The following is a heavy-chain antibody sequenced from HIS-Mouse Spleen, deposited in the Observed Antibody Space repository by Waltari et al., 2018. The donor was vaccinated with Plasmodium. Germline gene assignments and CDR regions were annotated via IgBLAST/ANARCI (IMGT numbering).Heavy chain of an antibody. J-gene: IGHJ3*02. CDR3: ARGISFLDAFDI. D-gene: IGHD3-3*01. Sequence: QLQLQESGPGLVKASETLSLTCTVTGGSISSSSYYWGWIRQPPGKGLEWIGSIYYSGSTYYNPSLKSRVTISVDTSKNQFSLKLSSVTAADTAVYYCARGISFLDAFDIWGQGTMVTVSS. CDR2: IYYSGST. V-gene: IGHV4-39*07. CDR1: GGSISSSSYY.